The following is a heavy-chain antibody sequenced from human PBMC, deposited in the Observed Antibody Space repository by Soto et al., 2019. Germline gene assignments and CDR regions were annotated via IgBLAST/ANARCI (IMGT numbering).Heavy chain of an antibody. CDR3: VRGQIYDFDSSAYYPAF. J-gene: IGHJ4*01. D-gene: IGHD3-22*01. CDR2: IHYSGGT. V-gene: IGHV4-59*01. Sequence: QVQLQESGPGLVKPSETLSLTCTVSGASIGSYYWTWVRQPPGKGLEWIGYIHYSGGTNYNPFLKSRVSISLDTHKNQFSLKVNSVTAADTAVYYCVRGQIYDFDSSAYYPAFWGQGTLVTVSS. CDR1: GASIGSYY.